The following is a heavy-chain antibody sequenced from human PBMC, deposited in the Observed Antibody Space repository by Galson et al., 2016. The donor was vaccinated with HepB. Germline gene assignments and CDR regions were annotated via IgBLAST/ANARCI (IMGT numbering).Heavy chain of an antibody. CDR1: GYSFTSNW. J-gene: IGHJ4*02. V-gene: IGHV5-51*01. CDR2: MYPGDSDT. D-gene: IGHD6-13*01. CDR3: ATARPSLAFGH. Sequence: QSGAEVKKPGESLKIFCKGSGYSFTSNWIGWVRQMPGKGLEWMGIMYPGDSDTRYSPSFQGQVTISADKSINTAYLQWNSLKASDTAIYYCATARPSLAFGHWGQGTLVTVSS.